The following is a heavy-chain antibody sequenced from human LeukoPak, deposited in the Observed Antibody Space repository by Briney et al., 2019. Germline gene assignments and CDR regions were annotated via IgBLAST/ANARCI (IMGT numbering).Heavy chain of an antibody. Sequence: PGRSLRLSCAASGFTFSSYAMHWVRQAPGKGLEWVSSISSSSSYIYYADSVKGRFTISRDNAKNSLYLQMNSLRAEDTAVYYCAIYSSSRDFDYWGQGTLVTVSS. CDR3: AIYSSSRDFDY. J-gene: IGHJ4*02. CDR1: GFTFSSYA. V-gene: IGHV3-21*01. D-gene: IGHD6-13*01. CDR2: ISSSSSYI.